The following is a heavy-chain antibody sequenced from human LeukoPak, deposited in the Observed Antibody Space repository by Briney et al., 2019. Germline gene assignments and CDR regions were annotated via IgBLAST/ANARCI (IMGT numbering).Heavy chain of an antibody. Sequence: GGSLGLSCVASGFTFSRYWMTWVRQAPGKGLEWVANIKQDGSEKYYVDSVKGRFTISRDNAKNSLYLQMNSLRAEDTAVYYCARLLRGTTNWFDLWGQGTLVTVSS. V-gene: IGHV3-7*01. D-gene: IGHD1-1*01. J-gene: IGHJ5*02. CDR1: GFTFSRYW. CDR2: IKQDGSEK. CDR3: ARLLRGTTNWFDL.